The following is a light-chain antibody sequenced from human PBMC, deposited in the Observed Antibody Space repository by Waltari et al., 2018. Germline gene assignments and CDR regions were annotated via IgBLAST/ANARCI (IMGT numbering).Light chain of an antibody. Sequence: QSVLTQPPSASGTPGQRVTISCSGSSSNIGSNYVYWYQQLPGTAPKLLIYRNNPRPSGVPDRFSGSKSGTSASLAISGLRSDDEADYYCAAWDDSLSGPKVFGGGTKLTVL. CDR3: AAWDDSLSGPKV. CDR2: RNN. CDR1: SSNIGSNY. J-gene: IGLJ2*01. V-gene: IGLV1-47*01.